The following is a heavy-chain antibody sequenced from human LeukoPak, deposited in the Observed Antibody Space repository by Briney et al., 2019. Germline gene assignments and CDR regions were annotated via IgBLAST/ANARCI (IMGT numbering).Heavy chain of an antibody. CDR1: GFTFSSYA. Sequence: GGSLRLSCAASGFTFSSYAMSWVRQAPGKGLEWVSAISGSGGSTYYADSVKGRFTISRDNSKNTLYLQMNSLRAEDTAVYYCAKATSWYGNYYYGMDVWGQGTTVTVSS. V-gene: IGHV3-23*01. D-gene: IGHD6-13*01. CDR3: AKATSWYGNYYYGMDV. CDR2: ISGSGGST. J-gene: IGHJ6*02.